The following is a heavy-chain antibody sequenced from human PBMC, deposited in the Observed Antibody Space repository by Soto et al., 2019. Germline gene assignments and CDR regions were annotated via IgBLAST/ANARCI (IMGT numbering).Heavy chain of an antibody. V-gene: IGHV3-53*01. J-gene: IGHJ5*02. CDR3: AKLGPYGSESYSFRYNWIDP. CDR1: GFSVSSSH. D-gene: IGHD3-10*01. CDR2: IYSGGAT. Sequence: EVQLVDSGGGLIQPGGSLRLSCAASGFSVSSSHMIWVRQAPGKGLEWVSVIYSGGATYYAVSVKCRFTISRDRSKNTVYLRMDGLRTEDTAVYHCAKLGPYGSESYSFRYNWIDPWGQGTLVTVSS.